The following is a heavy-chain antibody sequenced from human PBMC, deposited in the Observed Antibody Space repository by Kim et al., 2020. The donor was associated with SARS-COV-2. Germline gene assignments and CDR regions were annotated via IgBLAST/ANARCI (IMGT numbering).Heavy chain of an antibody. D-gene: IGHD3-22*01. CDR3: ARAYQISRLWFDP. J-gene: IGHJ5*02. Sequence: YSQKYQGRDTSTRNTSASTAYMELSSLRSEDTAVYYCARAYQISRLWFDPWGQGTLVTVSS. V-gene: IGHV1-3*01.